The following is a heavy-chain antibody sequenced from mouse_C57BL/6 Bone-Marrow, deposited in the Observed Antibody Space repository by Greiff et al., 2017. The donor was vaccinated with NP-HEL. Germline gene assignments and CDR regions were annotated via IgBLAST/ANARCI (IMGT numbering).Heavy chain of an antibody. Sequence: QQSCKASGYTFTSYWMQWVKQRPGQGLEWIGEIDPSDSYTNYNQKFKGKATLTVDTSSSTAYMQLSSLTSEDSAVYYCARGAAQATSLDYWGQGTTLTVSS. D-gene: IGHD3-2*02. CDR1: GYTFTSYW. CDR3: ARGAAQATSLDY. J-gene: IGHJ2*01. CDR2: IDPSDSYT. V-gene: IGHV1-50*01.